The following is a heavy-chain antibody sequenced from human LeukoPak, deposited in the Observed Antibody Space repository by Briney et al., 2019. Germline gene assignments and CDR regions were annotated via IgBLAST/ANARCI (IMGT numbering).Heavy chain of an antibody. Sequence: SETLSLTCTVSGGSIRSSSHYWGWIRQPPGKGLEWIGTIYYSGSTYYNPSLKSRVNISVDTSENQFSLKLSSVTAADTAVYYCARSRYYYDSSGWIDYWGQGTLVTVSS. CDR2: IYYSGST. J-gene: IGHJ4*02. CDR3: ARSRYYYDSSGWIDY. D-gene: IGHD3-22*01. CDR1: GGSIRSSSHY. V-gene: IGHV4-39*07.